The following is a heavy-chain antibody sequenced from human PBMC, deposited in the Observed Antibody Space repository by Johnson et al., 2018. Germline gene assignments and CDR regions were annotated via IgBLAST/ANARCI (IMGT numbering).Heavy chain of an antibody. CDR3: ARDSGDYSFYYYGMDV. J-gene: IGHJ6*02. V-gene: IGHV3-33*01. CDR1: GFTFSNYG. CDR2: MWFDGNNE. Sequence: QVQLVESGGGVVQXGRSLRLSCGASGFTFSNYGMHWVRQAPGKGLEWVAVMWFDGNNEDYADSVKGRFTISRDLYKSTLYLQMNTPRAEDTAVYYFARDSGDYSFYYYGMDVWGQGTTVTVSS. D-gene: IGHD3-10*01.